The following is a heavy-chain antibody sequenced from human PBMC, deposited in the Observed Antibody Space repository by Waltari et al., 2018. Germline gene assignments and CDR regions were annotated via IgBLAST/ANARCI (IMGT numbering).Heavy chain of an antibody. V-gene: IGHV4-34*01. J-gene: IGHJ6*02. CDR3: ARPGYCSSTSCYADYGMDV. CDR2: INHSGST. Sequence: QVQLQQWGAGLLKPSETLSLTCAVYGGSFSGYYWSWIRQPPGKGLEWIGEINHSGSTNYNPSLKSRVTISVDTSKNQFSLKLSSVTAADTAVYYCARPGYCSSTSCYADYGMDVWGQGTTVTVSS. D-gene: IGHD2-2*01. CDR1: GGSFSGYY.